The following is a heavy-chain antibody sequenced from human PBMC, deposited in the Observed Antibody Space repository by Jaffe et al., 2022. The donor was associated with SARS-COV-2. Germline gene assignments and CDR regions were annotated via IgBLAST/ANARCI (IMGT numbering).Heavy chain of an antibody. CDR3: ARHGRITVFGLLADPETAFDL. CDR2: IYYSGNT. D-gene: IGHD3-3*01. CDR1: GGSISSNLYY. J-gene: IGHJ5*02. V-gene: IGHV4-39*01. Sequence: QMQLRESGPGLVRSSETLSLNCTVSGGSISSNLYYWAWIRQPPGRGLEWIGSIYYSGNTYYNPSLESRVTFSVDTSKDQFSLKLNSVIAADTAVYYCARHGRITVFGLLADPETAFDLWGQGTLVTVSS.